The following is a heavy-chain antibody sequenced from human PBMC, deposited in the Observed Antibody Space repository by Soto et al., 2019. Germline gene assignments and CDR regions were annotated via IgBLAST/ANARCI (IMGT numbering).Heavy chain of an antibody. V-gene: IGHV1-46*03. CDR2: INPSADRT. Sequence: GASVKVSCKASGYIFTNYYIHWVRQAPGQGLEWMGIINPSADRTSYAQKFQGRFTVTMDTSTSTVYMELGSLRSEDTAVYYCVRDPSSGYRSFDYWGQGTLVTVSS. CDR1: GYIFTNYY. J-gene: IGHJ4*02. D-gene: IGHD3-22*01. CDR3: VRDPSSGYRSFDY.